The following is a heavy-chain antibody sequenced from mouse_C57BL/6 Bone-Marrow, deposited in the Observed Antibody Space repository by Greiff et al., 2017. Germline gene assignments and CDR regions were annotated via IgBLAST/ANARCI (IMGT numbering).Heavy chain of an antibody. V-gene: IGHV1-76*01. J-gene: IGHJ4*01. CDR2: IYPGSGNP. CDR3: AREGERGAMDY. CDR1: GYSFTDYY. Sequence: LKQSGAELVRPGASVNLSCRASGYSFTDYYVNWVKQRPGQGLEWIARIYPGSGNPYYSENFKGKATLTAEKSSSTAYMHLSSLTSEDSTVYFCAREGERGAMDYWGQGTSVTVSS.